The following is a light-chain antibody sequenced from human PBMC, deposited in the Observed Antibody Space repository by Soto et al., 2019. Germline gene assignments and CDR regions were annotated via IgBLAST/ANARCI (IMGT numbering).Light chain of an antibody. V-gene: IGLV1-44*01. Sequence: QSVLTQPPSASGTPGQSVTVSWSGGSSNIGNNPVNWYQQLPGAGPKLLIYRDDQRPSGVPDRFSGSKSDASASLAISGLQSEDEADYFCATWDDGLGAPRFGGGTKLTVL. J-gene: IGLJ2*01. CDR1: SSNIGNNP. CDR2: RDD. CDR3: ATWDDGLGAPR.